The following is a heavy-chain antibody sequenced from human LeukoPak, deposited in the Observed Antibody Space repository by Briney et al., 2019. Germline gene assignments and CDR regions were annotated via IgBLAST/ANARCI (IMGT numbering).Heavy chain of an antibody. D-gene: IGHD6-19*01. CDR3: ARVLYSRGWARFDC. V-gene: IGHV4-59*01. J-gene: IGHJ4*02. CDR1: GVSFSSYG. Sequence: AGPLRLTCTVSGVSFSSYGWRWIRQPPGKGLEWMGYIYYSGSTNYNASLKSRVTLSVDTSKHQFSLKVTAVTAADTAVYYCARVLYSRGWARFDCWGQGTLVTVSS. CDR2: IYYSGST.